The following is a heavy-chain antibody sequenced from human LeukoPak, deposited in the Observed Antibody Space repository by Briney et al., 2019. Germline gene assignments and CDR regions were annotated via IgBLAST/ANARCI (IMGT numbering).Heavy chain of an antibody. CDR1: GFTFSSYS. V-gene: IGHV3-48*01. CDR3: AREIVVVPAAKNWFDP. J-gene: IGHJ5*02. Sequence: GGSLRLSCAASGFTFSSYSMNWVRQAPGKGLEWVSYISSSSSTIYYADSVKGRFTISRDNAKNSLYLQMNSLRAEDTAVYYCAREIVVVPAAKNWFDPWGQGTLVTVSS. CDR2: ISSSSSTI. D-gene: IGHD2-2*01.